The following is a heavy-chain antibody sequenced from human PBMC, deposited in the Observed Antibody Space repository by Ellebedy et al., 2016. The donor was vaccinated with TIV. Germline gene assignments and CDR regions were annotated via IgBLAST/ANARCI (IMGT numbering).Heavy chain of an antibody. Sequence: GESLKISCAASGFTFSSYAMSWVRQAPGKGLEWVSAISGSGGSTYYADSVKGRFTISRDNSKNTLYLQMNSLRAEDTAVYYCAAQPVQQLVHFDYWGQGTLVTVSS. CDR1: GFTFSSYA. CDR3: AAQPVQQLVHFDY. V-gene: IGHV3-23*01. CDR2: ISGSGGST. D-gene: IGHD6-13*01. J-gene: IGHJ4*02.